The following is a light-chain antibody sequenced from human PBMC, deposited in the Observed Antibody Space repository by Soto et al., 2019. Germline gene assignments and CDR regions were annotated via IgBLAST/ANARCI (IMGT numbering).Light chain of an antibody. J-gene: IGLJ1*01. CDR2: EVN. CDR1: SSNVGSYKL. V-gene: IGLV2-23*02. Sequence: QSALTQPASVSGSPGQSITISCTGTSSNVGSYKLVSWYQQHPSKAPKLMIFEVNKPTSGVSNRCSGSKSGNTASLTISGLKVEDEADYCSSSSGGSTTYVFGAGTKLTVL. CDR3: SSSGGSTTYV.